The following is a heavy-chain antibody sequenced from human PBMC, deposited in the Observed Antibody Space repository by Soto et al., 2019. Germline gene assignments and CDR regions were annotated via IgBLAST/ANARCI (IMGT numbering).Heavy chain of an antibody. CDR3: AHTPSITIFGVFDY. V-gene: IGHV2-5*01. CDR2: IYWNDDK. J-gene: IGHJ4*02. Sequence: SGPTLVKPTQTLTLTCTFSGFSLSTSGVGVGWIRQPPGKALEWLALIYWNDDKRYSPSLKSRLTITKDTSKNQVVLTMTNMDPVDTATYYCAHTPSITIFGVFDYWGQGTLVTVSS. CDR1: GFSLSTSGVG. D-gene: IGHD3-3*01.